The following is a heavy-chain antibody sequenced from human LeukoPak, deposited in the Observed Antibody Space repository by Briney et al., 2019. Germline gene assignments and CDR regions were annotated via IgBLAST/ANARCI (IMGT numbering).Heavy chain of an antibody. Sequence: SETLSLTCTVSGGSISSGGYYWSWIRQHPGKGLEWIGYIYYSGSTYYNPSLKSRVTISVDTSKNQFSLKLSSVTAADTAVYYCARVPFWSGYYEFDYWGQGTLVSVSS. J-gene: IGHJ4*02. CDR1: GGSISSGGYY. CDR3: ARVPFWSGYYEFDY. CDR2: IYYSGST. D-gene: IGHD3-3*01. V-gene: IGHV4-31*03.